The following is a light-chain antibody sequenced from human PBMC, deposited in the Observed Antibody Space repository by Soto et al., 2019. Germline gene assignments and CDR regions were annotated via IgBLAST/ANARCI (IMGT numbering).Light chain of an antibody. CDR2: KAS. Sequence: DIQMTQSPSTLSGSVGDRVTITCRASQTISSWLAWYQQKPGKAPKLLIYKASTLKSGVPSRFSGSGSGTEVTLTISSLQPADFGTYYCQHYNSYSEAFGEGTKVELK. CDR3: QHYNSYSEA. V-gene: IGKV1-5*03. J-gene: IGKJ1*01. CDR1: QTISSW.